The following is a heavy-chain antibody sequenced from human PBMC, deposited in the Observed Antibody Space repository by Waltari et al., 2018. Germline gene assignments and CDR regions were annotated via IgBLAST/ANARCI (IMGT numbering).Heavy chain of an antibody. CDR1: GCTFTSYG. D-gene: IGHD3-10*01. CDR3: ARDGMVQAWGYDY. V-gene: IGHV1-18*01. J-gene: IGHJ4*02. CDR2: ISAYNGNT. Sequence: QVQLVQAGAEVKKTGASVKFSCKASGCTFTSYGISCVRQYPGQGLEWMGWISAYNGNTHYAQKLQGRVTMTTDTSTSTAYMELRSLRSDDTAVYYFARDGMVQAWGYDYWGQGTLVTVSS.